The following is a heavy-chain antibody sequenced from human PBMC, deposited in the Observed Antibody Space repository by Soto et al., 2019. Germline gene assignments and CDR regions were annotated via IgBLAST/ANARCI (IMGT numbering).Heavy chain of an antibody. CDR3: ASARIGYSYGIYGMDV. CDR2: IYYSGST. V-gene: IGHV4-59*01. J-gene: IGHJ6*02. CDR1: GGSISSYY. D-gene: IGHD5-18*01. Sequence: SETLSLTCTVSGGSISSYYWSWIRQPPGKGLEWIGYIYYSGSTNYNPSLKSRVTISVDTSKNRFSLKLSSVTAADTAVYYCASARIGYSYGIYGMDVWGQGTTVTVSS.